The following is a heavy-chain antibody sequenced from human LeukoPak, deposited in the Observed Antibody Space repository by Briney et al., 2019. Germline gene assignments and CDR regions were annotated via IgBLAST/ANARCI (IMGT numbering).Heavy chain of an antibody. D-gene: IGHD2-15*01. V-gene: IGHV4-30-2*01. CDR2: IYHSGST. CDR3: ARWGCSGGSCYSDPGNFDY. Sequence: SETLSLTCAVSGGSISSGGYSWSWIRQPPGKGLEWIGYIYHSGSTYYNPSLKSRVTISVDRSKNQFSLKLSSVTAADTAVYYCARWGCSGGSCYSDPGNFDYWGQGTLVTVSS. J-gene: IGHJ4*02. CDR1: GGSISSGGYS.